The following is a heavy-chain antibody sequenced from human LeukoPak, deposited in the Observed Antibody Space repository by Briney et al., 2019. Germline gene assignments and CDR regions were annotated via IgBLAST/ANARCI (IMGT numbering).Heavy chain of an antibody. J-gene: IGHJ5*02. CDR2: IYYSGST. CDR3: ARVGILRFPSNWSDP. D-gene: IGHD3-3*01. Sequence: SETLSLTCTVSGAYISSYYWSWIRQPPGKGLEWIGYIYYSGSTRYNPSLKSRVTISVDTSKNQFSLKLSSVTAADTAVYYCARVGILRFPSNWSDPWGQGTLVTVSS. CDR1: GAYISSYY. V-gene: IGHV4-59*01.